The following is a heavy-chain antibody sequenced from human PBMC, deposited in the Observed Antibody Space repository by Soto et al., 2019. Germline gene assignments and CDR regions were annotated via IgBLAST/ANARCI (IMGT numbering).Heavy chain of an antibody. CDR1: GGSISSSNW. CDR3: SRRGSSSWYSAGFDP. D-gene: IGHD6-13*01. Sequence: QVQLQESGPGLVKPSGTLSLTCAVSGGSISSSNWWSWVRQPPGKGLEWVGEIYHSGSTNYNPSLKSPVTISVDKSKNQGYLKLGSVTAADTAVYYCSRRGSSSWYSAGFDPWGQGTLVNGSS. J-gene: IGHJ5*02. V-gene: IGHV4-4*02. CDR2: IYHSGST.